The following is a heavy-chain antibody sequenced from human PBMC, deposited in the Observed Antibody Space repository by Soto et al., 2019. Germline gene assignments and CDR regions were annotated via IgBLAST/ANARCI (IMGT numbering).Heavy chain of an antibody. V-gene: IGHV3-30*03. Sequence: VRLVESGGGVVQSGTSLRLSCAASGFSFRTYGMHWVRQAPGKGLEWVALISYDGSSKYYADSVKGRLTISRDNSKNTLYLQLNSLRSEDTAVYYCAGGWNYFDYWGQGTLVTVSS. CDR1: GFSFRTYG. J-gene: IGHJ4*02. D-gene: IGHD1-1*01. CDR3: AGGWNYFDY. CDR2: ISYDGSSK.